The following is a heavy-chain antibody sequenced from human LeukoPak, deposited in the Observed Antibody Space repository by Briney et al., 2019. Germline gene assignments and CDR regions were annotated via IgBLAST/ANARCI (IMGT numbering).Heavy chain of an antibody. CDR2: INWNGGST. Sequence: PGGSLRLSCAASGFTFDDYGMSWARQAPGKGLEWVSGINWNGGSTGYADSVKGRFTISRDNAKNSLYLQMNSLRAEDTALYYCARASSGELLSGFAYWGQGTLVTVSS. D-gene: IGHD3-10*01. CDR3: ARASSGELLSGFAY. J-gene: IGHJ4*02. V-gene: IGHV3-20*04. CDR1: GFTFDDYG.